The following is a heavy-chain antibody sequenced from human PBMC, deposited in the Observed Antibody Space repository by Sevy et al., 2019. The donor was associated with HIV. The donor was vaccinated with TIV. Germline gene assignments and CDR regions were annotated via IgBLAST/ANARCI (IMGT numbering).Heavy chain of an antibody. J-gene: IGHJ3*02. CDR1: GFTFNLYS. Sequence: GGSLRLSCAASGFTFNLYSMNYVRQVPGRGLEWVSSISSTSSYIFYGASVKGRFTISRDNTKNSLYLQMNSLRAEDTAVYCCARGAGDPVGALDIWGQGTMVTVSS. CDR3: ARGAGDPVGALDI. D-gene: IGHD4-17*01. CDR2: ISSTSSYI. V-gene: IGHV3-21*01.